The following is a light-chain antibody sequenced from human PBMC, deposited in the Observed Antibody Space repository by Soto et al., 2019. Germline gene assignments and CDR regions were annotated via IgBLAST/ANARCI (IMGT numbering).Light chain of an antibody. J-gene: IGKJ5*01. CDR2: GAS. V-gene: IGKV3-20*01. CDR3: QQYSTSPT. Sequence: ERVMTQSPVTLSVSPGERATLACRASQSVSNNYLAWYQQKPGQAPRRLIYGASSRATGIPDRFSGSGSGTDFTLTISRLEPEDFAVYYCQQYSTSPTFGEGTRLEIK. CDR1: QSVSNNY.